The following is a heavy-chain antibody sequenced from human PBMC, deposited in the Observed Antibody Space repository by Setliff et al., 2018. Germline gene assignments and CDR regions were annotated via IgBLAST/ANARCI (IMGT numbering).Heavy chain of an antibody. CDR2: IYTSGST. CDR1: GGSISSGNYY. J-gene: IGHJ4*02. CDR3: ARARSGDYSDSTGYLDY. Sequence: SETLSLTCTVSGGSISSGNYYWTWIRQPPGKGLDWIGYIYTSGSTNYNPSLKSRVTISVDTSKNQFSLKLSSVSAADTAVYYCARARSGDYSDSTGYLDYWGQGTLVTVSS. D-gene: IGHD3-22*01. V-gene: IGHV4-61*01.